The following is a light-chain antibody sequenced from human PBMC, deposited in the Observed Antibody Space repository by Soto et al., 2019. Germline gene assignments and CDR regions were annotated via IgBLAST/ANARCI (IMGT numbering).Light chain of an antibody. CDR3: QLYHSSLYP. CDR2: GAS. Sequence: EIVLTQSPGTLSLSPGERATLSCRASQSVTSSYLAWYQQKPGQAPRLLLYGASRMATDIPDRFSGSGSGTDFTLHIPRLEHEDFAVYYYQLYHSSLYPFG. J-gene: IGKJ2*01. V-gene: IGKV3-20*01. CDR1: QSVTSSY.